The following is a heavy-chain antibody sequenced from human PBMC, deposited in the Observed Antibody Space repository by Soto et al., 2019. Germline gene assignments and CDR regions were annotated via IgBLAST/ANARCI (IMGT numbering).Heavy chain of an antibody. J-gene: IGHJ6*02. CDR3: ARDRRSGVVTRYYYGMDV. D-gene: IGHD3-3*01. Sequence: SETLSLTCAVSGGSISSSNWWSWVRQPPGKGLEWIGEIYHSGSTNYNPSLKSRVTISVDKSKNQFSLKLSSVTAADTAVYYCARDRRSGVVTRYYYGMDVWGQGTTVTVSS. CDR1: GGSISSSNW. V-gene: IGHV4-4*02. CDR2: IYHSGST.